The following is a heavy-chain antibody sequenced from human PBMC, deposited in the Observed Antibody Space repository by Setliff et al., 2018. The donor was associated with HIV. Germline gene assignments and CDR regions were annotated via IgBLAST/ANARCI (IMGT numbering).Heavy chain of an antibody. CDR3: AIGYSGYDSYYFDY. Sequence: ASVKVSCKASGYTFTSYDIHWLRRATGQGLEWMGWMNPNSGNTGYAQKFQGRVTITRKTSISTAFMELSSLRSEDTAVYYCAIGYSGYDSYYFDYWGQGTLVTVS. D-gene: IGHD5-12*01. CDR2: MNPNSGNT. J-gene: IGHJ4*02. CDR1: GYTFTSYD. V-gene: IGHV1-8*03.